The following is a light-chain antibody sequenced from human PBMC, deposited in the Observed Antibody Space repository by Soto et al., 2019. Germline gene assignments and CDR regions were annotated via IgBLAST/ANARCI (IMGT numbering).Light chain of an antibody. J-gene: IGKJ2*01. Sequence: DIQMTQSPSTLSASVGDRVTITCRASQSISRWLARYQQKPGKAPKLLIYKASNLENGVPSRFSGSGSGTEFTLTISSLQPDDSATYYCQQYNEYTYTFGQGTKLEIK. V-gene: IGKV1-5*03. CDR2: KAS. CDR1: QSISRW. CDR3: QQYNEYTYT.